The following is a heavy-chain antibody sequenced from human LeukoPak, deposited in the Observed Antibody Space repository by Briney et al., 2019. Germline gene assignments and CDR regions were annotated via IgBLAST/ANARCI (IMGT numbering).Heavy chain of an antibody. D-gene: IGHD3-16*01. Sequence: GGSLRLSCAASGFTFSSYGMHWVRQAPGKGLEWVAVISYDGSNKYYADSVKGRFTISRDNSKNTLYLQMNSLRAEDTAVYYCAKVGVGDRDAFDIWGQGTMVTVSS. CDR1: GFTFSSYG. J-gene: IGHJ3*02. CDR2: ISYDGSNK. CDR3: AKVGVGDRDAFDI. V-gene: IGHV3-30*18.